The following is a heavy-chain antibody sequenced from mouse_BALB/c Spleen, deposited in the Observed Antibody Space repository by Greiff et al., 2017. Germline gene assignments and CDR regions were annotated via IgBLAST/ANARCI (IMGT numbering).Heavy chain of an antibody. CDR3: ARDISVITTATGFAY. CDR2: ISYDGSN. D-gene: IGHD1-2*01. J-gene: IGHJ3*01. V-gene: IGHV3-6*02. CDR1: GYSITSGYY. Sequence: DVQLVESGPGLVKPSQSLSLTCSVTGYSITSGYYWNWIRQFPGNKLEWMGYISYDGSNNYNPSLKNRISITRDTSKNQFFLKLNSVTTEDTATYYCARDISVITTATGFAYWGQGTLVTVSA.